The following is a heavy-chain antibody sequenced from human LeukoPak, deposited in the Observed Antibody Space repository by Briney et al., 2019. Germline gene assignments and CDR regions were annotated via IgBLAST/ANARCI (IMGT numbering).Heavy chain of an antibody. V-gene: IGHV1-69*06. CDR2: IIPIFGTA. CDR1: GGTFSSYA. D-gene: IGHD5-18*01. J-gene: IGHJ5*02. CDR3: ATGGYSYGYDH. Sequence: SVTVSCKASGGTFSSYAISWVRQAPGQGLEWMGGIIPIFGTANYAQKFQGRVTMTEDTSTDTAYMELSSLRSEDTAVYYCATGGYSYGYDHWGQGTLVTVSS.